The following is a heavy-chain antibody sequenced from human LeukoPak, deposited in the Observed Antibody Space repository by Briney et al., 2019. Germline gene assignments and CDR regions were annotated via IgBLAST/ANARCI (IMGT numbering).Heavy chain of an antibody. D-gene: IGHD6-6*01. J-gene: IGHJ4*02. Sequence: GGSLRLSCAASGFTFSSYAMRWVRQAPGKGLAWVSAITGSGDSTYYVDSVKGRFTVSRDNSKNTVFLQMNSLRAEDTAVYYCAKYSSSSGFDYWGQGTLVTVSS. CDR1: GFTFSSYA. CDR3: AKYSSSSGFDY. CDR2: ITGSGDST. V-gene: IGHV3-23*01.